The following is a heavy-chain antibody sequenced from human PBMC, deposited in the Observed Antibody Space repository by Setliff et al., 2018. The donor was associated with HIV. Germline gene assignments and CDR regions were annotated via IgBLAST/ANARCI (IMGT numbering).Heavy chain of an antibody. V-gene: IGHV4-34*01. CDR1: GGSFSGYY. CDR3: ARGSWVGATTPTDY. CDR2: ISQSGST. J-gene: IGHJ4*02. D-gene: IGHD1-26*01. Sequence: PSETLSLTCAVYGGSFSGYYWTWIRQPLGMGLEWIGEISQSGSTNYNASLKSRVTMSVDASQRQFSLNLTSVTAADTAVYYCARGSWVGATTPTDYWGRGKLVTVPQ.